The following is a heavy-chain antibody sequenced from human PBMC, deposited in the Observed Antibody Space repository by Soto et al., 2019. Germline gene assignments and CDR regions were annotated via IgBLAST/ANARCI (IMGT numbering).Heavy chain of an antibody. V-gene: IGHV3-30-3*01. CDR3: ASDYDISGSWAGGFDC. Sequence: QVQLLESGGGVVQPGTTLRLSCSASEFTFNTYAMHWVRQAPGRGLDWVAVTSYDSTNTKYADSVKGRFTISRDNSKNTLCLKMPSLTPEVPAVYYCASDYDISGSWAGGFDCWGRGPVVVVSA. D-gene: IGHD3-22*01. J-gene: IGHJ4*02. CDR2: TSYDSTNT. CDR1: EFTFNTYA.